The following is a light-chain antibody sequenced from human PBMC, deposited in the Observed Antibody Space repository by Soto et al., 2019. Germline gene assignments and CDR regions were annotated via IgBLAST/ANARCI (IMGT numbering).Light chain of an antibody. CDR2: EGS. Sequence: QSALTQPPSASGSPGQSITISCTGTSSDVGSYNLVSWYQQHPGKAPKLMIYEGSKRPSGVSNRFSGSKSGNTASLTISGLQAEDEADYYCCSYAGSSNCVFGGGTKLTVL. V-gene: IGLV2-23*01. J-gene: IGLJ3*02. CDR3: CSYAGSSNCV. CDR1: SSDVGSYNL.